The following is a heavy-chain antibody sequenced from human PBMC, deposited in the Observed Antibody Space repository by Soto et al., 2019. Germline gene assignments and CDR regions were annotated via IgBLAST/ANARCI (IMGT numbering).Heavy chain of an antibody. CDR2: ISGSGDST. Sequence: EEQLLESGGGLAQPGESLRLSCAASGFTFRGYAMSWVRQAPGKGPEWVSGISGSGDSTYHAKSVKGRFIISRDNSKNTLYLEINSLRAEDTAVYYCAKAYGASHSPFDCWGQGTLVAVSS. V-gene: IGHV3-23*01. D-gene: IGHD2-21*01. CDR1: GFTFRGYA. J-gene: IGHJ4*02. CDR3: AKAYGASHSPFDC.